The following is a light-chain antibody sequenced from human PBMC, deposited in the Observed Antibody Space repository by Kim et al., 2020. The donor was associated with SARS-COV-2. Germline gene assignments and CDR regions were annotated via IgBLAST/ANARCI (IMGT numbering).Light chain of an antibody. CDR2: YDR. V-gene: IGLV3-21*04. J-gene: IGLJ2*01. CDR3: QVWDNYTDHVV. Sequence: APGPRARMTCGGRNIGTNSVHWYRQKPGQGPVVVMKYDRDRPSGIPGRISGSNSGSTATLTITRVEAGDDADYYCQVWDNYTDHVVFGGGTQLTVL. CDR1: NIGTNS.